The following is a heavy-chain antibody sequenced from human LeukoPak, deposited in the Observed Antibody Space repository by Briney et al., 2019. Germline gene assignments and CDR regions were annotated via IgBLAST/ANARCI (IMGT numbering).Heavy chain of an antibody. Sequence: SETLFLNCTVSGGSISNYYWSWIRQPAGKGLEWIGRIYTNGSTNYNPSLKSRVTMSVDASKNQFSMELDSVTAADTAVYYCARDVRRSSSSSNSYYYYMDVWGKGTTVTVSS. CDR2: IYTNGST. J-gene: IGHJ6*03. CDR1: GGSISNYY. V-gene: IGHV4-4*07. CDR3: ARDVRRSSSSSNSYYYYMDV. D-gene: IGHD6-6*01.